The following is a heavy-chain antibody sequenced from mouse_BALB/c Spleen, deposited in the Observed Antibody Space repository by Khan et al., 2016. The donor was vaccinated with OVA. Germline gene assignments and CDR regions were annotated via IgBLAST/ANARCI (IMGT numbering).Heavy chain of an antibody. CDR2: FLPGRGTI. D-gene: IGHD4-1*01. CDR1: GYTFSSYW. V-gene: IGHV1-9*01. J-gene: IGHJ4*01. CDR3: ARGAGTTYGMDY. Sequence: QVQLQQSGAELMKPGASVKISCKATGYTFSSYWIEWVKQRPGHGLEWIGEFLPGRGTINYNEKFRGKATFTAETSSNIDYMQLNSLTSEDAAVFYCARGAGTTYGMDYWGQGTSVTVSS.